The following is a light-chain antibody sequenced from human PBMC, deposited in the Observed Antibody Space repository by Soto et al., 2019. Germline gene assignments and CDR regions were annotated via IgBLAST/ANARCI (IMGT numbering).Light chain of an antibody. CDR3: GSWDSSLSADV. CDR2: DDD. V-gene: IGLV1-51*01. J-gene: IGLJ1*01. Sequence: QSVMTQPPSASAAPGQRVTISCSGSSSNIGGNSVSWYQQLPGTAPKLLIYDDDKRPSGIPDRFSGSKSGTSATLGITGFQTGDEADYYCGSWDSSLSADVFGTGTQLTVL. CDR1: SSNIGGNS.